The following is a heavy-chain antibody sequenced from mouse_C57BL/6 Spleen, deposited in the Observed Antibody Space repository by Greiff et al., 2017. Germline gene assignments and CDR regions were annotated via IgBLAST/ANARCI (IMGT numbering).Heavy chain of an antibody. CDR1: GFSFNTYA. J-gene: IGHJ3*01. CDR2: IRSKSNNYAT. CDR3: VRDGSSYGWFAY. D-gene: IGHD1-1*01. Sequence: EVQVVESGGGLVQPKGSLKLSCAASGFSFNTYAMNWVRQAPGKGLEWVARIRSKSNNYATYYADSVKDRFTISRDDSESMLYLQMNNLKTEDTAMYYCVRDGSSYGWFAYWGQGTLVTVSA. V-gene: IGHV10-1*01.